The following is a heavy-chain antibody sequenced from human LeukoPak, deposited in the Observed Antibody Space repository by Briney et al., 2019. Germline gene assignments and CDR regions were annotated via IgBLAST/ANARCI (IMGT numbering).Heavy chain of an antibody. Sequence: PSETLSLTCTVSGGPISTGGYYWTWIRQRPGKGLEGIGYLYTSGTTYYNPSLESRVTISGDTSKTQFSLKLNSVTAADTAVYYCARTAGWSYGFDYWGQGTLVTVSS. V-gene: IGHV4-31*03. CDR2: LYTSGTT. D-gene: IGHD5-18*01. J-gene: IGHJ4*02. CDR3: ARTAGWSYGFDY. CDR1: GGPISTGGYY.